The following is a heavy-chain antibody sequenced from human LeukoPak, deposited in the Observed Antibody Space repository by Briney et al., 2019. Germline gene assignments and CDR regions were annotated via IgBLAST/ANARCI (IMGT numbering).Heavy chain of an antibody. D-gene: IGHD3-22*01. CDR3: ARDPYYYDSSGYYSKSDAFDI. V-gene: IGHV3-9*01. Sequence: GGSLRLSCAASGFTFDDYAMHWVRQAPGKGLEGVSGISWNSGSIGYADSVKGRFTISRDNAKNTLYLQMNSLRAEDTAVYYCARDPYYYDSSGYYSKSDAFDIWGQGTMVTVSS. CDR2: ISWNSGSI. J-gene: IGHJ3*02. CDR1: GFTFDDYA.